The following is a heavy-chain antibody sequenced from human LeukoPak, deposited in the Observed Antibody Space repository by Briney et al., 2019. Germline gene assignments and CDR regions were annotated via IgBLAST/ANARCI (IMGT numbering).Heavy chain of an antibody. CDR3: ARGGYSSSWPFDY. J-gene: IGHJ4*02. V-gene: IGHV1-46*01. D-gene: IGHD6-13*01. CDR1: GGTFSSYA. CDR2: INPSGGST. Sequence: ASVKVSCKASGGTFSSYAISWVRQAPGQGLEWMGIINPSGGSTSYAQKFQGRVTMTRDTSTSTVYMELSSLRSEDTAVYYCARGGYSSSWPFDYWGQGTLVTVSS.